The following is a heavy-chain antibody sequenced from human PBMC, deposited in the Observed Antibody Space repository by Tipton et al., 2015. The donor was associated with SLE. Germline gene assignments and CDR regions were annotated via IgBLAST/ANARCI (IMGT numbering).Heavy chain of an antibody. CDR3: ARGRPGSGILYYFDY. Sequence: SLRLSCAASGFTFDDYGMSWVRQAPGKGLEWVSGINWNGGRTGYADSVKGRFTISRDNAKNSLYLQMNSLRAEDTALYYCARGRPGSGILYYFDYWGQGTLVTVSS. V-gene: IGHV3-20*04. J-gene: IGHJ4*02. CDR1: GFTFDDYG. D-gene: IGHD3-10*01. CDR2: INWNGGRT.